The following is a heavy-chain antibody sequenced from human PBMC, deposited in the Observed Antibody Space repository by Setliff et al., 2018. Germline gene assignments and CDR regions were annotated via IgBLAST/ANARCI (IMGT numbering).Heavy chain of an antibody. Sequence: SETLSLTCTVSGGSISSSSYYWGWIRQPAGKGLEWIGHIYTSGSTNYNPSLKSRVTISVDRSKNQFSLKLSSVIAADTAVYYCARDLYSSSSGGFYYYYYYMDVWGKGTTVTVSS. CDR2: IYTSGST. CDR3: ARDLYSSSSGGFYYYYYYMDV. CDR1: GGSISSSSYY. J-gene: IGHJ6*03. V-gene: IGHV4-61*09. D-gene: IGHD6-6*01.